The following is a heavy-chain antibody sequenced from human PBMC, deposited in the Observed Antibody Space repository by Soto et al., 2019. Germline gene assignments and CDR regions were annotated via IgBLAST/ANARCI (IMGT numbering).Heavy chain of an antibody. D-gene: IGHD5-18*01. Sequence: GGSLRLSCAASGFTFSSYWMSWVRQAPGKGLEWVANIKQDGSEKYYVDSVKGRFTISRDNAKNSLYLQMNSLRAEDTAVYYCARDPGTKQLYLGGSFDYWGQGTLVTVSS. CDR2: IKQDGSEK. V-gene: IGHV3-7*01. J-gene: IGHJ4*02. CDR3: ARDPGTKQLYLGGSFDY. CDR1: GFTFSSYW.